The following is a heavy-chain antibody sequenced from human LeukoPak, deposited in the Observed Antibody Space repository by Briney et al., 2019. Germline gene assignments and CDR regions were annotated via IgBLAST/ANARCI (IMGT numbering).Heavy chain of an antibody. CDR1: GGSSSGYY. J-gene: IGHJ2*01. CDR3: ARSPNWYFDL. Sequence: SETLSLTCAVYGGSSSGYYWSWIRQPPGKGLEWIGEINHSGSTNYNPSLKSRATISVDTSKNQFSLKLSSATAADTAVYYCARSPNWYFDLWGRGTLVTVSS. V-gene: IGHV4-34*01. CDR2: INHSGST.